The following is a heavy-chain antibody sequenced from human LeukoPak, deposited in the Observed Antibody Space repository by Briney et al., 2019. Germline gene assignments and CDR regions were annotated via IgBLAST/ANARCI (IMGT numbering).Heavy chain of an antibody. J-gene: IGHJ4*02. CDR1: GGSISDYY. CDR2: IYTSGST. V-gene: IGHV4-4*07. Sequence: SETLSLTCTVSGGSISDYYWSWIRQPAGKGLEWIGRIYTSGSTNYNPSLKSRVTMSVDTSKNQFSLKLRSVTAADTAVYYCARSTLFYDILTGFDYWGQGTLVTVSS. CDR3: ARSTLFYDILTGFDY. D-gene: IGHD3-9*01.